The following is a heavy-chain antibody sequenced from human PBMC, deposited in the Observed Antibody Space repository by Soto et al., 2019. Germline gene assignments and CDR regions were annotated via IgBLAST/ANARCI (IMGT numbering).Heavy chain of an antibody. D-gene: IGHD6-13*01. J-gene: IGHJ6*02. CDR3: ARDRRESSSSDYYYYGMDV. Sequence: ASETLSLTCTVSGGSISSGGYYWSWIRQHPGKGLEWIGYIYYSGSTYYNPSLKSRVTISVDTSKNQFSLKLSSVTAADTAVYYCARDRRESSSSDYYYYGMDVWGQGTTVTV. CDR1: GGSISSGGYY. V-gene: IGHV4-31*03. CDR2: IYYSGST.